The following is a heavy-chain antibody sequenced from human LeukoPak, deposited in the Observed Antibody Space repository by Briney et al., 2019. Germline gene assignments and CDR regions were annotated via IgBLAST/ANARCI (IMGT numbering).Heavy chain of an antibody. D-gene: IGHD6-19*01. CDR3: ARDINPGYSSGWYYFDY. CDR2: ISSSAITT. Sequence: GGSLRLSCAASGFTFSNYYMSWIRQAPGKGLEWVSYISSSAITTYYADAVKGRFTISRDNTKKSLYLQMDSLRAEDTAVYYCARDINPGYSSGWYYFDYWGQGTLVTVSS. CDR1: GFTFSNYY. V-gene: IGHV3-11*01. J-gene: IGHJ4*02.